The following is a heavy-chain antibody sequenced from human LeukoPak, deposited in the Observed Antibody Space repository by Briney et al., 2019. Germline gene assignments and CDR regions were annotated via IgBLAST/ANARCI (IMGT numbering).Heavy chain of an antibody. CDR3: ARGFRNGPFDC. D-gene: IGHD2-8*01. J-gene: IGHJ4*02. Sequence: GGSLRLFCEASGFTFDDYGMSWVRQRPGKGLEWVSGINRNGDSTDYADSVKDRFTISRDNAKNSHFLQMNSLEVEDTALYYCARGFRNGPFDCWGQGTLVTVSS. CDR1: GFTFDDYG. V-gene: IGHV3-20*04. CDR2: INRNGDST.